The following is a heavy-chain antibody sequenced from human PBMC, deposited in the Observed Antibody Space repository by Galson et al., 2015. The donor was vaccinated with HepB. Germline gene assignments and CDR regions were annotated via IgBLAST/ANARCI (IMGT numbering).Heavy chain of an antibody. V-gene: IGHV3-73*01. J-gene: IGHJ6*02. CDR3: TRPGYGSRWFLDYSHGMDV. CDR1: GFTFSGSA. CDR2: IRNRANSYAT. Sequence: SLRLSCAASGFTFSGSAIHWVRQASGKGLEWVGRIRNRANSYATTYVASVRGRFTVSRDDSKNTAYLQMNSLKTEDTAVYYCTRPGYGSRWFLDYSHGMDVWGQGTTVIVS. D-gene: IGHD6-13*01.